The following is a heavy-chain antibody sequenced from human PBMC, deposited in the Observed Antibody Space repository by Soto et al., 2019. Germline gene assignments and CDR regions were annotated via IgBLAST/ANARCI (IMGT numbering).Heavy chain of an antibody. CDR3: AREPMRGSSFDY. CDR1: GYSISSGYY. D-gene: IGHD6-6*01. Sequence: SETLSLTCTVSGYSISSGYYWGWIRQPPGKGLEWIGSIYHSGSTYYNPSLKSRVTISVDTSKNQFSLKLSSVTAADTAVYYCAREPMRGSSFDYWGQGTLVTVSS. CDR2: IYHSGST. J-gene: IGHJ4*02. V-gene: IGHV4-38-2*02.